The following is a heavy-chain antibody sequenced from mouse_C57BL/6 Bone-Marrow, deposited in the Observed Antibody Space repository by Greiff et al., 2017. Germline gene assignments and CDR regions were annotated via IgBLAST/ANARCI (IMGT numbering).Heavy chain of an antibody. CDR1: YTFSRRVH. J-gene: IGHJ3*01. CDR2: GQGLEWIG. Sequence: QVQLQQSGPELARPWASVKISCQAFYTFSRRVHFAIRDTNYWLQWVKQRPGQGLEWIGAIYPGNGDTSSHQKFKGKATLTADNSSSTAYMPLSNLTYVDCAGYECAGGGYYYGSGFAYWGQGTLVTVSA. D-gene: IGHD1-1*01. V-gene: IGHV1-87*01. CDR3: YVDCAGYECAGGGYYYGSGFAY.